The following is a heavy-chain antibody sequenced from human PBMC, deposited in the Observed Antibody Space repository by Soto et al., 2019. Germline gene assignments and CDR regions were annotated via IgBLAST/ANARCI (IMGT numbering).Heavy chain of an antibody. V-gene: IGHV3-23*01. J-gene: IGHJ4*02. CDR2: ISGSGGST. D-gene: IGHD3-16*02. Sequence: GGSLRLSCAASGFTFSSYAMSWVRQAPGKGLEWVSAISGSGGSTYYADSVKGRFTISRDNSKNTLYLQMNSLRAEDTAVYYCAKDPQNDYIWGSYRPYYFDYWGQGTLVTVSS. CDR3: AKDPQNDYIWGSYRPYYFDY. CDR1: GFTFSSYA.